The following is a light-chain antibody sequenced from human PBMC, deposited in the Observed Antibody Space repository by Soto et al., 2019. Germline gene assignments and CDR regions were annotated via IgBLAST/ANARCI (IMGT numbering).Light chain of an antibody. CDR3: HQRRSWPRT. CDR1: QSVSSN. CDR2: GAS. V-gene: IGKV3-15*01. Sequence: EIVMTQSPAAVSVAREEGSTRSCRASQSVSSNLAWYQQKAGQAPRLLMYGASTRATGIPARFSASGSGTDFTLTISYVQPEDLALYYCHQRRSWPRTFGQGTKVDIK. J-gene: IGKJ1*01.